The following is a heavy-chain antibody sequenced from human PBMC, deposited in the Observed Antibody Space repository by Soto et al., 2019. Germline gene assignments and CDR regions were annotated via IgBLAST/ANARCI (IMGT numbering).Heavy chain of an antibody. CDR2: INPNSGGT. D-gene: IGHD2-15*01. V-gene: IGHV1-2*04. Sequence: ASVKVSCKASGYTFTGYYMHWVRQAPGQGLEWMGWINPNSGGTNYAQKFQGWVTMTRDTSISTAYMELSRLRSDDTAVYYCARAQTGGGPDAFDIWGQGTMVTVSS. CDR1: GYTFTGYY. J-gene: IGHJ3*02. CDR3: ARAQTGGGPDAFDI.